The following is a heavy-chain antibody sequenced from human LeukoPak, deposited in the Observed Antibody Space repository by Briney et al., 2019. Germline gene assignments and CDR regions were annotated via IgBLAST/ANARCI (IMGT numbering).Heavy chain of an antibody. V-gene: IGHV3-20*04. J-gene: IGHJ5*02. CDR1: GFTFDDYG. CDR3: AKGYYGSAFSRFDP. Sequence: PGGSLRLSCAASGFTFDDYGMSWVRQAPGKGLEWVSGINWNGGSTGYADSVKGRFTISRDNAKNSLYLQMNSLRAEDTALYYCAKGYYGSAFSRFDPWGQGTLVTVSS. CDR2: INWNGGST. D-gene: IGHD3-10*01.